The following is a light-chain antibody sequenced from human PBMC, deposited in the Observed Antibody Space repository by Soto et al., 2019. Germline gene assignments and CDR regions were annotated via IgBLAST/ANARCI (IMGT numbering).Light chain of an antibody. J-gene: IGLJ1*01. CDR1: SSDVGGYNY. Sequence: QSALTQPASVSGSPGQSITISCTGTSSDVGGYNYVSWYQQHPGKAPKLMIYEVSNRPSGVSNRFSGSKSGNTASLTISGLQAEDEADYYCSSYTSRSSDYVFGTGTKVTVL. CDR3: SSYTSRSSDYV. CDR2: EVS. V-gene: IGLV2-14*01.